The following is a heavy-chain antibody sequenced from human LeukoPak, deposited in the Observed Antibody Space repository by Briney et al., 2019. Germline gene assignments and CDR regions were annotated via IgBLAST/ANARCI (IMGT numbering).Heavy chain of an antibody. CDR1: GGSFSGYY. V-gene: IGHV4-34*01. CDR2: INHSGST. J-gene: IGHJ4*02. Sequence: SETLSLTCAVYGGSFSGYYWSWIRQPPGKGLEWIGEINHSGSTNYNPSLKSRVTISVDTSKNQFSLKLSSMTAADTAVYYCAREVRSIPFDYWGQGTLVTVSS. D-gene: IGHD6-6*01. CDR3: AREVRSIPFDY.